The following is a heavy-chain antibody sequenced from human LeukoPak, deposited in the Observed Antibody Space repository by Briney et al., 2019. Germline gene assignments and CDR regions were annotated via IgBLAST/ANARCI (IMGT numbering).Heavy chain of an antibody. D-gene: IGHD3-10*01. CDR1: GFTFSSYG. CDR2: ISYDGSNK. Sequence: GRSLRLSCAASGFTFSSYGMHWVRQAPGKGLEWVAVISYDGSNKYYADSVKGRFTISRDNSKNTLYLQMNSLRAEDTAVYYCAKMPGAFGSPWFDPWGQGTLVTVSS. CDR3: AKMPGAFGSPWFDP. V-gene: IGHV3-30*18. J-gene: IGHJ5*02.